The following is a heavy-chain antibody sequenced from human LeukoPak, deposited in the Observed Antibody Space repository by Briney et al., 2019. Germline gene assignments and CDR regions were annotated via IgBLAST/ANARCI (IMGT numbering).Heavy chain of an antibody. D-gene: IGHD3-3*01. CDR2: ISGSGGST. CDR3: TRDFDFSSAI. Sequence: GGSLRLSCAASGFTFSSYAMSWVRQAPGKGLEWVSAISGSGGSTYYADSVKGRFTTSRDNAKNTLFLQMNSLRAEDTAVYYCTRDFDFSSAIWGQGTLVTVSS. J-gene: IGHJ4*02. V-gene: IGHV3-23*01. CDR1: GFTFSSYA.